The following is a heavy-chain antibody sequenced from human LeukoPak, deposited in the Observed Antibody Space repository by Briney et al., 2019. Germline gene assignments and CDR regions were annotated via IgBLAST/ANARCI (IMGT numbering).Heavy chain of an antibody. J-gene: IGHJ6*03. CDR2: IYYRGST. D-gene: IGHD3-3*01. Sequence: PSDTLSLTCTASGGAISRYYCSWVRQPPGKGLEWIGDIYYRGSTNYNPSLTSRVTISVDTSKSQFSLKLGSVTAADTAVYYCARVDPRITIFGVVRNYYYMDVWGKGTTVTVSS. CDR3: ARVDPRITIFGVVRNYYYMDV. CDR1: GGAISRYY. V-gene: IGHV4-59*07.